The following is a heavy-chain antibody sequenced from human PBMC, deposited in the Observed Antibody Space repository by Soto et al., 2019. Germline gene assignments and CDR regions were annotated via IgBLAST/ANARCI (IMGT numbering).Heavy chain of an antibody. Sequence: QVQLQESGPGLVKPSQTLSLACTVSGGSISSGGYYRSWIRQHPGKGLEWIGYIYYSGSTYYNPSLKSRVTISVDTSKNQFSLKLSSVTAADTAVYYCARGVTMVRGVIMTMGELAFWGQGTLVTVSS. CDR1: GGSISSGGYY. CDR2: IYYSGST. J-gene: IGHJ4*02. CDR3: ARGVTMVRGVIMTMGELAF. D-gene: IGHD3-10*01. V-gene: IGHV4-31*03.